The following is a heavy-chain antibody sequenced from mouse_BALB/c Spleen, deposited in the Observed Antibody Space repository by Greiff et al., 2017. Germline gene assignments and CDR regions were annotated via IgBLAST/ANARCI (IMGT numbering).Heavy chain of an antibody. CDR3: TRGSWEGAFDY. V-gene: IGHV1-69*02. D-gene: IGHD4-1*01. J-gene: IGHJ2*01. CDR2: IYPSDSYT. CDR1: GYTFTSYW. Sequence: QVQLQQPGAELVRPGASVKLSCKASGYTFTSYWINWVKQRPGQGLEWIGNIYPSDSYTNYNQKFKDKATLTVDKSSSTAYMQLSSPTSEDSAVYYCTRGSWEGAFDYWGQGTTLTVSS.